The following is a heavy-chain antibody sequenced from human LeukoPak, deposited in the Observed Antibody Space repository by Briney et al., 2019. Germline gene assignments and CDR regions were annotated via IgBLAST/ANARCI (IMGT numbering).Heavy chain of an antibody. J-gene: IGHJ3*02. CDR3: ARVFLAGGIAVAGGVFDI. CDR2: INPSGGST. D-gene: IGHD6-19*01. Sequence: ASVKVSCKASGYTFTSYYMHWVRQAPGQGLEWMGIINPSGGSTSYAQKFQGRVTMTRDMSTSTVYMELSSLRSEDTAVYYCARVFLAGGIAVAGGVFDIWAKGKMVTVFS. CDR1: GYTFTSYY. V-gene: IGHV1-46*01.